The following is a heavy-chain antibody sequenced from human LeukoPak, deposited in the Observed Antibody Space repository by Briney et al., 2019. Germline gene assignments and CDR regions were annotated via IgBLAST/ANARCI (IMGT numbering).Heavy chain of an antibody. V-gene: IGHV3-48*03. J-gene: IGHJ3*02. D-gene: IGHD2-21*02. CDR2: ITSSGSTI. CDR3: AGALRLAFDI. Sequence: GRSLRLSCAASGFTFSSYEMNWVRQAPGKGLEWVSYITSSGSTIYYADSVKGRFTISRDNAKNSLYLQMNSLRAEDTAVYYCAGALRLAFDIWGQGTMVTVSS. CDR1: GFTFSSYE.